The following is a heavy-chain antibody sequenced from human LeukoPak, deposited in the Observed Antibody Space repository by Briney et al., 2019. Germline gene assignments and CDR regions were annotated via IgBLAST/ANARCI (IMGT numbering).Heavy chain of an antibody. CDR3: ARGSDYYDSSGDYFDY. CDR2: IKQDGSEK. D-gene: IGHD3-22*01. CDR1: GFTFSSYW. V-gene: IGHV3-7*01. Sequence: PGGSLRLSWAASGFTFSSYWMSWVRQAPGKGLEWVANIKQDGSEKYYVDSVKGRFTISRDNAKNSLYLQMNSLRAEDTAVYYCARGSDYYDSSGDYFDYWGQGTLVTVSS. J-gene: IGHJ4*02.